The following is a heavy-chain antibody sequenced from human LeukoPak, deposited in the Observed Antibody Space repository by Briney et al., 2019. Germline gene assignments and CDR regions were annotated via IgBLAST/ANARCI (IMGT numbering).Heavy chain of an antibody. J-gene: IGHJ3*02. CDR1: GGSISSGGYY. Sequence: SETLSLTCTVSGGSISSGGYYWSWIRQHPGKGLEWIGYIYHSGSTYYNPSLKSRVTISVDTSKNQFSLKLSSVTAADTAVYYCARYLRYQLLSAFDIWGQGTMVTVSS. D-gene: IGHD2-2*01. CDR3: ARYLRYQLLSAFDI. CDR2: IYHSGST. V-gene: IGHV4-31*03.